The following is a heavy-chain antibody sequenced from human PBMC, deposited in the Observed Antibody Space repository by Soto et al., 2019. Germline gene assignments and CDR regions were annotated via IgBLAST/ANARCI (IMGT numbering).Heavy chain of an antibody. D-gene: IGHD2-15*01. CDR2: MFGGGGDT. Sequence: PGGSLRLSCAASGFTLGSYAMSWVRQAPGKGLEWVSMFGGGGDTHYADSVKGRFTISRDTSKNTLYLQMNNLRAEDTAVYHCAKGXAHSCSGGTCYSRVFDYWGPGSLVTVSS. J-gene: IGHJ4*02. V-gene: IGHV3-23*01. CDR1: GFTLGSYA. CDR3: AKGXAHSCSGGTCYSRVFDY.